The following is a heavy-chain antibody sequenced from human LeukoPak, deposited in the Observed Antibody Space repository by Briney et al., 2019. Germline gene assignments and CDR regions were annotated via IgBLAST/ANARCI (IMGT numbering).Heavy chain of an antibody. J-gene: IGHJ4*02. V-gene: IGHV4-61*02. D-gene: IGHD4-17*01. CDR1: GGSISSGSYY. Sequence: SQTLSLTCTVSGGSISSGSYYWSWIRQPAGKGLEWIGRIYTSGSTNYNPSLKSRVTISVDTSKNQFSLKLSSVTAADTAVYYCAAYGDYEHWGQGTLVTVSS. CDR3: AAYGDYEH. CDR2: IYTSGST.